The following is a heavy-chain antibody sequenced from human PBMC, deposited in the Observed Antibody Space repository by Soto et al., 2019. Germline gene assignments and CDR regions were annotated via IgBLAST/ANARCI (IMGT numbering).Heavy chain of an antibody. D-gene: IGHD6-13*01. J-gene: IGHJ5*02. Sequence: QVTVKESGPVLVKPTETLTLTCTVSGFSLSNAGLGVSWIRQPPGKALEWLAQIFSNDEKSYSTTLKSRLTISKDTVKSQVVLIMTNMDPVDTAAYYCASTYSASWYWFDPWGQGTLVSVSS. V-gene: IGHV2-26*04. CDR3: ASTYSASWYWFDP. CDR2: IFSNDEK. CDR1: GFSLSNAGLG.